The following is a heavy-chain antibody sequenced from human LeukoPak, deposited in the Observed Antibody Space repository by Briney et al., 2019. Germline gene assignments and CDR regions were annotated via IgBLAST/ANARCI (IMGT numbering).Heavy chain of an antibody. CDR2: IVVGSGNT. D-gene: IGHD2-15*01. Sequence: ASVKVSCKASGFTFTSSAMQWVRQARGQRLEWIGWIVVGSGNTNYAQKFQERVTITRDMSTSTAYMELSSLRSEDTAVYYCAADGVVARHNWFDPWGQGTLVTVSS. CDR3: AADGVVARHNWFDP. CDR1: GFTFTSSA. V-gene: IGHV1-58*02. J-gene: IGHJ5*02.